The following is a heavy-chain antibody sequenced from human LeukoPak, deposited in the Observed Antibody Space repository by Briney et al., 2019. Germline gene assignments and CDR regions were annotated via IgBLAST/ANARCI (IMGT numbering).Heavy chain of an antibody. Sequence: SETLSLTCTVSGGSISSYYWSWIRQPPGPGLEWIGFIYSSGSTTYNPSLKSRVAISVDTSKNQFSLRLSSVTAADTAVYYCARTMYYYDSSGYIFDYWGQGTLVTVSS. J-gene: IGHJ4*02. V-gene: IGHV4-4*09. D-gene: IGHD3-22*01. CDR3: ARTMYYYDSSGYIFDY. CDR2: IYSSGST. CDR1: GGSISSYY.